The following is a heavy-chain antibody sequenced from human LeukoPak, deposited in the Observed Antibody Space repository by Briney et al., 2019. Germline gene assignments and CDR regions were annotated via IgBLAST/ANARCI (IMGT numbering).Heavy chain of an antibody. J-gene: IGHJ3*02. Sequence: PGGSLRLSCAASGFSFSNYWMCWVRQAPGKGLVCVSRINSDGSTTTYADSVKGRFTISRDNAKNTLYLQMNSLRAEDSAPYYCARIRESLGLGAFDIWGQGTMVTVSS. D-gene: IGHD7-27*01. CDR1: GFSFSNYW. CDR2: INSDGSTT. V-gene: IGHV3-74*03. CDR3: ARIRESLGLGAFDI.